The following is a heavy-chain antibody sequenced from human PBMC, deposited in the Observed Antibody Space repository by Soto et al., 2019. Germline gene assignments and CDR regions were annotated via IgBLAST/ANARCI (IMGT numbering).Heavy chain of an antibody. J-gene: IGHJ4*02. D-gene: IGHD3-10*01. CDR2: VYSSGTT. CDR3: ARDIGSYAYGEGF. V-gene: IGHV4-4*07. Sequence: SETLSLTCSVSGGSINSYWWSWIRQPAGKGLEWIGRVYSSGTTDYNPSLNSRATLSVETSKNQFSLKLSSVTAADTAVYYCARDIGSYAYGEGFWGQGIQVTVSS. CDR1: GGSINSYW.